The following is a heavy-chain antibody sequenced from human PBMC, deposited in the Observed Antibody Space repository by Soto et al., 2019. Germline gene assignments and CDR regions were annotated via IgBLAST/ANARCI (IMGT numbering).Heavy chain of an antibody. V-gene: IGHV3-15*01. CDR3: VPVRGGRMDV. D-gene: IGHD3-10*01. CDR1: GFTFSDAW. J-gene: IGHJ6*01. Sequence: EVQLVESGGGMVMPGGSLRLSCAASGFTFSDAWMTWIRQAPGKGLQCVGRIKRKLDGETTDYGAPVKGRFTISRDDSKDPLYLQMNSMKVEDTAMYCCVPVRGGRMDVWGPGTTVTVSS. CDR2: IKRKLDGETT.